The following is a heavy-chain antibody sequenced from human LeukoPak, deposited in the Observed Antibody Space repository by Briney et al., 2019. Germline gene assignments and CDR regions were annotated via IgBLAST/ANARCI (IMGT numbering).Heavy chain of an antibody. CDR2: INPNGGYT. CDR3: ARDLSGPTVTTPDY. D-gene: IGHD1-1*01. J-gene: IGHJ4*02. Sequence: AAVTLCCTASAYTFTAYYMHWVRQPPGQRFEWMGIINPNGGYTSYAQKFQGRVTMTRDTSTTTVYMEVSSLRSEDTAVYYCARDLSGPTVTTPDYWGQGTLVTVSS. V-gene: IGHV1-46*01. CDR1: AYTFTAYY.